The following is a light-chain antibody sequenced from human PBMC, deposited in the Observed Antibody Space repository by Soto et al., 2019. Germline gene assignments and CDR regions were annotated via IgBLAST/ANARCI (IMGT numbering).Light chain of an antibody. CDR1: QSVGSN. Sequence: EIVMTQSPATLSVSPGERATLSCRASQSVGSNLAWYQQKPGRAPRLLIYGASTRATDIPARFSGSGSGTEFALTINSLQSEDSAVYFCQQFNVWHRTFG. CDR2: GAS. V-gene: IGKV3-15*01. CDR3: QQFNVWHRT. J-gene: IGKJ1*01.